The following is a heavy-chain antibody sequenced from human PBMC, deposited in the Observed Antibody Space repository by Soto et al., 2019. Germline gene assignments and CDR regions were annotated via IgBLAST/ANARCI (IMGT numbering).Heavy chain of an antibody. CDR3: AKEVADNSGMDV. J-gene: IGHJ6*02. CDR1: GFTFSSYG. Sequence: QVQLVESGGGVVQPGRSLRLSCAASGFTFSSYGMHWVRQAPGKGLEWGAVISYDGSNKYYADSVKGRFTISRDNSKNTLYLQRNSLRAEDTAVYYCAKEVADNSGMDVWGQGTTVTVSS. CDR2: ISYDGSNK. V-gene: IGHV3-30*18. D-gene: IGHD2-15*01.